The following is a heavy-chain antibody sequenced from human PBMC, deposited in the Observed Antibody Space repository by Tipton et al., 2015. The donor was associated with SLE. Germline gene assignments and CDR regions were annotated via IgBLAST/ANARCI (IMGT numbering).Heavy chain of an antibody. CDR2: IYTSGST. D-gene: IGHD6-13*01. V-gene: IGHV4-61*09. J-gene: IGHJ3*02. CDR1: GGSISSGSYY. CDR3: ARDRALYSSSWYDAFDI. Sequence: TLSLTCTVSGGSISSGSYYWSWIRQPAGKGLEWIGYIYTSGSTNYNPSLKSRVTISVDTSKNQFSLKLSSVTAADTAAYYCARDRALYSSSWYDAFDIWGQGTMVTVSS.